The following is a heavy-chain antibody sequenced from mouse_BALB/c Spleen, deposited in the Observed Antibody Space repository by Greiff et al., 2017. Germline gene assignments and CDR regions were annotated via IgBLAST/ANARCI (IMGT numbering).Heavy chain of an antibody. J-gene: IGHJ3*01. CDR1: GFTFSSYA. Sequence: DVKSVESGGGLVKPGGSLKLSCAASGFTFSSYAMSWVRQTPEKRLEWVASISSGGSTYYPDSVKGRFTSFRDNPWNILYLQMRGLRSEDTAMYYCARGGVYGNYGAYWGQGTLVTVSA. V-gene: IGHV5-6-5*01. CDR3: ARGGVYGNYGAY. D-gene: IGHD2-1*01. CDR2: ISSGGST.